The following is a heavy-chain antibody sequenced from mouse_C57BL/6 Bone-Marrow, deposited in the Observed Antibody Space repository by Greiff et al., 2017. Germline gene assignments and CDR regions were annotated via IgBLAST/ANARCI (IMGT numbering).Heavy chain of an antibody. V-gene: IGHV1-54*01. D-gene: IGHD4-1*01. CDR3: ERSENWDSWFAY. CDR1: GYAFTNYL. CDR2: INPGSGGT. J-gene: IGHJ3*01. Sequence: QVQLQQSGAELVRPGTSVKVSCKASGYAFTNYLIEWVKQRPGQGLEWIGVINPGSGGTNYNKKFKGKATLTADKSSSTAYMQLSSLTSGDSAVYFWERSENWDSWFAYWGQGTLVTVSA.